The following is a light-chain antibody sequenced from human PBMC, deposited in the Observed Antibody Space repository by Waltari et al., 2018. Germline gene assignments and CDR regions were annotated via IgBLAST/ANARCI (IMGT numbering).Light chain of an antibody. CDR1: SPNIGAGSD. CDR2: GNS. CDR3: QSCDSSLSGYV. V-gene: IGLV1-40*01. Sequence: QSVLTQPPSVSGAPGQRVTISCTGSSPNIGAGSDVHRYQQLPGTAPKLLIYGNSNRPSGVPDRFSGSKSGTSASLAITGLQAEDEADYYCQSCDSSLSGYVFGTGSKVTVL. J-gene: IGLJ1*01.